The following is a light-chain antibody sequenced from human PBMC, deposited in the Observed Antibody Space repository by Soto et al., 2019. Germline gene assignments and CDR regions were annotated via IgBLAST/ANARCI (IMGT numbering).Light chain of an antibody. J-gene: IGKJ2*01. CDR3: MQALQTPYT. CDR1: HSLIHISGYNF. CDR2: LGS. Sequence: DIVVTQSPLSLPVTPGEPASISCRSSHSLIHISGYNFLDWFLQKPGQSPQLLIYLGSNRASGVPDRFSVSGSGTDFTLKISRVEAEDVGVYYCMQALQTPYTFGQGTKLEIK. V-gene: IGKV2-28*01.